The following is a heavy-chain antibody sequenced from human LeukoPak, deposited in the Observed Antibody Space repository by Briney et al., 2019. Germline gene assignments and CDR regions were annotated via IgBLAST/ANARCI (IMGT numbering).Heavy chain of an antibody. CDR3: ARGGPGINWFDP. CDR1: GYTLTSYD. Sequence: SVKVSCKASGYTLTSYDINWARQATGQGLEWMGRIIPILGIANYAQKFQGRVTITADKSTSTACMELSSLRSEDTAVYYCARGGPGINWFDPWGQGTLVTVSS. V-gene: IGHV1-69*04. J-gene: IGHJ5*02. D-gene: IGHD1-26*01. CDR2: IIPILGIA.